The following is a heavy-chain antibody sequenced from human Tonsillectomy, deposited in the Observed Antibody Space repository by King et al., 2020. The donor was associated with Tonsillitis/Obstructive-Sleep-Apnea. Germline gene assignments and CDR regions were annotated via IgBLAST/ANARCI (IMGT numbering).Heavy chain of an antibody. Sequence: VQLVESGGGLVQPGRSLRLSCAASGFTFDDYAMHWVRQAPGKGLEWVSGISWNSGSIGYADSMKGRFTISRDNAKNSLYLPMNSLRAEDTALYYCAKDISHGECSSIRCYHRRIDYWGQGTLVNVAS. CDR2: ISWNSGSI. CDR1: GFTFDDYA. CDR3: AKDISHGECSSIRCYHRRIDY. J-gene: IGHJ4*02. V-gene: IGHV3-9*01. D-gene: IGHD2-2*01.